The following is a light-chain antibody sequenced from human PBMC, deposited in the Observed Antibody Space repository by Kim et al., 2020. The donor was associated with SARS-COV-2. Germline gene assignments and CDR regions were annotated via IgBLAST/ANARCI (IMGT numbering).Light chain of an antibody. CDR2: DVN. V-gene: IGLV2-11*01. J-gene: IGLJ3*02. CDR3: CSYAGSYPWV. CDR1: SSDIDAYHY. Sequence: QSALTQPRSVSGSPGQSVTISCTGTSSDIDAYHYVSWYQQHPGKAPKLMIYDVNERPSGVPDRFSGSKSGNTASLTISGLQAEDEADYYCCSYAGSYPWVFGGGTQLTVL.